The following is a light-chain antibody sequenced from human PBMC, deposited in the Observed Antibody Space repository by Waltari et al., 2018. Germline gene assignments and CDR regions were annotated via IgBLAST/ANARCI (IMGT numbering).Light chain of an antibody. Sequence: QTVLTQPPSASGTPGQRVTISCSGSSSNIGSNLVNWYQQLPGTAPKLLVYRNKQRPSGVPSRFSGSKSGTSASLAISGLQSEDEADYYCAAWDDSLSGKVFGGGTKLTVL. J-gene: IGLJ3*02. CDR2: RNK. CDR3: AAWDDSLSGKV. CDR1: SSNIGSNL. V-gene: IGLV1-44*01.